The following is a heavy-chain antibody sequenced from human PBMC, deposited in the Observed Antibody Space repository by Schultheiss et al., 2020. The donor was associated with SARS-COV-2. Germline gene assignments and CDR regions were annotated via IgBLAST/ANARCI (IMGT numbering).Heavy chain of an antibody. D-gene: IGHD6-13*01. CDR1: GGSISSGGYS. V-gene: IGHV4-30-4*07. J-gene: IGHJ4*02. CDR3: ARLYSSHFDY. Sequence: SETLSLTCAVSGGSISSGGYSWSWIRQPPGKGLEWIGYIYYSGSTYYNPSLKSRVTISVDTSKNQFSLKLSSVTAADTAVYYCARLYSSHFDYWGQGTLVTVSS. CDR2: IYYSGST.